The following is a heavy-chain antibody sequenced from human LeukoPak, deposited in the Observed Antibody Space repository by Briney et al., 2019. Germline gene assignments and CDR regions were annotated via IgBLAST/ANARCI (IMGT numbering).Heavy chain of an antibody. CDR1: GFTFSSYS. CDR3: ARATFDI. D-gene: IGHD4-11*01. CDR2: MSSSSSYI. Sequence: GGSLRLFCAASGFTFSSYSMNWVRQAPGKGLEWVSSMSSSSSYIYYADSVKGRFTISRDNAKNSLYLQMTSLRAEDTALYYCARATFDIWGQGTMVTVSS. V-gene: IGHV3-21*01. J-gene: IGHJ3*02.